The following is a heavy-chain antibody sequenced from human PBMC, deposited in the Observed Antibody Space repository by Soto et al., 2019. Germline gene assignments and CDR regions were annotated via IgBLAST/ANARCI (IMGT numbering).Heavy chain of an antibody. CDR1: GGTFSSYT. D-gene: IGHD6-19*01. V-gene: IGHV1-69*08. CDR2: IIPILGIA. J-gene: IGHJ5*02. Sequence: QVQLVQSGAEVKKPGSSVKVSCKASGGTFSSYTISWVRQAPGQGLEWMGRIIPILGIANYAQKFQGRVTIIADKSTSTAYMELSSLRSEDTAVYYCARDSKAVAGGFDPWGQGTLVTVSS. CDR3: ARDSKAVAGGFDP.